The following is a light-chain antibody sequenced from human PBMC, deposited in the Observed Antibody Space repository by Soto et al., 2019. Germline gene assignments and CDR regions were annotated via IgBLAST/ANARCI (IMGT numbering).Light chain of an antibody. CDR2: GAS. J-gene: IGKJ4*01. V-gene: IGKV3-15*01. CDR1: QSVSSN. Sequence: EIVMTQSPAILSVSPGERATLSCRASQSVSSNLAWYQQKPGQAPRLLIYGASTRATGIPARFSGSGSGTEFTLTISSLQSEDFGVYYCQQYVNWPRLTFGGGTKVDIK. CDR3: QQYVNWPRLT.